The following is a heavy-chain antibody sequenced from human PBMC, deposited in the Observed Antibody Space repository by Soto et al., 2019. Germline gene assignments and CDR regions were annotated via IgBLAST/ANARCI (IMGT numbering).Heavy chain of an antibody. J-gene: IGHJ2*01. V-gene: IGHV3-33*01. CDR1: GFTFSSYG. D-gene: IGHD3-22*01. CDR2: IWYDGSNK. CDR3: ARDRDYYDSGWYFDL. Sequence: VQLVESGGGVVQPGRSLRLSCAASGFTFSSYGMHWVRQAPGKGLEWVAVIWYDGSNKYYADSVKGRFTISRDNSKNTLYLQMNSLRAEDTAVYYCARDRDYYDSGWYFDLWGRGTLVTVSS.